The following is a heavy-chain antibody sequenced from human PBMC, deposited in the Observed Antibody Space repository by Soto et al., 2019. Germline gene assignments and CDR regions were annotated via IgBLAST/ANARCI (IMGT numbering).Heavy chain of an antibody. J-gene: IGHJ4*02. CDR2: IWYDGNNN. CDR1: GFTFSNYG. D-gene: IGHD2-21*01. Sequence: QVQLVESGGGVVQPGGSLRLSCAASGFTFSNYGMHWVRQAPGKGLEWVAVIWYDGNNNYYADAVKGRFTISRANSNNTLYVQMTSLRAEDTAVYYCARGLHSLFDYWGQGTLVTVSS. CDR3: ARGLHSLFDY. V-gene: IGHV3-33*01.